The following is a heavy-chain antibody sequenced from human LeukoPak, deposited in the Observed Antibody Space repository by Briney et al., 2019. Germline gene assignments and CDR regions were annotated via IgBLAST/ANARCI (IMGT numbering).Heavy chain of an antibody. CDR2: ISGSDGST. D-gene: IGHD2/OR15-2a*01. CDR1: GFTLSSSA. CDR3: ARDSAKKYDDY. Sequence: GGSLRLSCAASGFTLSSSAMSWVRLAPGKGLEWGSGISGSDGSTYYADSVKGRFTISRDNSKNTLFLQMNSLRAEDTAVYYCARDSAKKYDDYWGQGTLVTVSS. J-gene: IGHJ4*02. V-gene: IGHV3-23*01.